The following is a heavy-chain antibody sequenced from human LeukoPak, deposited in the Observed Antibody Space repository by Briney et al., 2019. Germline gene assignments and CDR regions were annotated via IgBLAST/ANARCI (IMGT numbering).Heavy chain of an antibody. V-gene: IGHV4-61*02. CDR1: GGSISSGSYY. CDR2: IYTSGST. D-gene: IGHD5-12*01. CDR3: ARVANSGYDNIDY. Sequence: TSETLSLTCTVSGGSISSGSYYWSWIRQPAGKGLEWIGRIYTSGSTDYNPSLKSRVTMSLDTSKNQFSLKLSSVTAADTAVYYCARVANSGYDNIDYWGQGTLVTVSS. J-gene: IGHJ4*02.